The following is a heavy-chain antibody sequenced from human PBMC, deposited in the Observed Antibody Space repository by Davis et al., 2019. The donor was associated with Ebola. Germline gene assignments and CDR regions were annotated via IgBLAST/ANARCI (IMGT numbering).Heavy chain of an antibody. D-gene: IGHD6-25*01. V-gene: IGHV1-2*02. Sequence: ASVKVSCKASGYTFTSYYMHWVRQAPGQGLEWMGWINPNSGGTNYAQKFQGRVTMTRDTSINTAYMELSRLTSDDTGVYYCATSADYYYGMGVWGQGTTVTVSS. CDR3: ATSADYYYGMGV. CDR2: INPNSGGT. J-gene: IGHJ6*02. CDR1: GYTFTSYY.